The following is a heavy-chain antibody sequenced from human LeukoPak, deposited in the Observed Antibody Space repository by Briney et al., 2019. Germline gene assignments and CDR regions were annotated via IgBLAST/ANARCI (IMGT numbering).Heavy chain of an antibody. D-gene: IGHD3-10*01. CDR3: AKGHYYGSGSLDY. V-gene: IGHV3-23*01. Sequence: GGSLRLSCAASGFTLSSYGMSWVRQAPGKGLEWVSAIGGRDGSTYYADSVKGRFTISRDNSKNTLYVQMNSLRAEDTAVYYCAKGHYYGSGSLDYWGQGTLVTVSS. CDR2: IGGRDGST. J-gene: IGHJ4*02. CDR1: GFTLSSYG.